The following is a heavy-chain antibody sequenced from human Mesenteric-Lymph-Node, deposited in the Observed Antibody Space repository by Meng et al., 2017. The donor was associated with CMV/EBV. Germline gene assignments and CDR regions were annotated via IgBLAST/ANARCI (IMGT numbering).Heavy chain of an antibody. J-gene: IGHJ3*02. D-gene: IGHD3-22*01. CDR2: ISRGSSYI. CDR1: RFTLKNCT. Sequence: GESLKISCAASRFTLKNCTMSWVRQAPGQGLEWVSSISRGSSYIYYADSVKGRFTISRDNAKNSLHLQMNSLRAEDTAVYYCARLMEDYFDRSGYPDDFDIWGQGTMVTVSS. CDR3: ARLMEDYFDRSGYPDDFDI. V-gene: IGHV3-21*01.